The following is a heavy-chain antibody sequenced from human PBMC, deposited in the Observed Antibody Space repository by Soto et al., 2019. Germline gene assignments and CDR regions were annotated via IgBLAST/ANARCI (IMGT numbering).Heavy chain of an antibody. CDR3: AKQPVPGYYNFDY. V-gene: IGHV3-23*01. J-gene: IGHJ4*02. Sequence: GGSLRLSCAASGFTFSNSAMSWVRQAPGKGLEWVSGISTSGVTTNYADSVRGRFTISRDNSKNTLYLQVNSLRAEDTAVYYCAKQPVPGYYNFDYWGQGTLVTVSS. CDR2: ISTSGVTT. CDR1: GFTFSNSA. D-gene: IGHD1-26*01.